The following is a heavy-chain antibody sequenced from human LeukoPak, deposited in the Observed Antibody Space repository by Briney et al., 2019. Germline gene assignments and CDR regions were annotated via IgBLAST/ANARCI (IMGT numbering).Heavy chain of an antibody. V-gene: IGHV3-64*01. D-gene: IGHD2-15*01. J-gene: IGHJ3*02. CDR3: ATSRYCSGGDCYSLAFDI. Sequence: GGSLRLSCAASGFTFSNYFMHWVRQAPGKGLEYFSAICRTGSTTYYTNSVNGRFTISRDNSKNTLYLQMGSLRAEDMAVYYCATSRYCSGGDCYSLAFDIWGQGTMVSVAS. CDR1: GFTFSNYF. CDR2: ICRTGSTT.